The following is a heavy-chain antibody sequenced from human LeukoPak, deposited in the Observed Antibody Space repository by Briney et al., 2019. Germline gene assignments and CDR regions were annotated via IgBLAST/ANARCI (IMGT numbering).Heavy chain of an antibody. V-gene: IGHV4-39*01. CDR1: GGSISSYY. J-gene: IGHJ5*02. CDR2: IYYSGST. CDR3: ARRRTNYYGSGSYDFDP. D-gene: IGHD3-10*01. Sequence: SETLSLTCTVSGGSISSYYWSWIRQPPGKGLEWIGSIYYSGSTYYNPSLKSRVTISVDTSKNQFSLKLSSVTAADTAVYYCARRRTNYYGSGSYDFDPWGQGTLVTVSS.